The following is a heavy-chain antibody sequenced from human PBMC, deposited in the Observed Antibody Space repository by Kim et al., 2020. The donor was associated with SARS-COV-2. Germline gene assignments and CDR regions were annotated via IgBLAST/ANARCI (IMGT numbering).Heavy chain of an antibody. CDR1: GFTFSAYA. D-gene: IGHD3-10*01. CDR3: AKGGSLTTFHYFDP. Sequence: GGSLRLSCAASGFTFSAYAMTWVRQAPGRGLEWVSGIYGSGESTYYRDSVKGRFTISRDNSKNTLFLQMSSLRVEDTAVYYCAKGGSLTTFHYFDPWGQGTLVTVSS. V-gene: IGHV3-23*01. J-gene: IGHJ5*02. CDR2: IYGSGEST.